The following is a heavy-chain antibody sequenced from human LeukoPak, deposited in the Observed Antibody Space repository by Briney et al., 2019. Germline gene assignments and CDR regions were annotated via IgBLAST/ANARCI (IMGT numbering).Heavy chain of an antibody. J-gene: IGHJ4*02. D-gene: IGHD3-9*01. CDR1: GFTFSSYC. CDR2: ISSSSSFI. CDR3: ARLYILTGFVGIGREDY. Sequence: GGSLRLSCAASGFTFSSYCMNWVRQAPGKGLEWVSSISSSSSFIYYADSVKGRFIISRDNAKNSLYLQMNSLRAEDTAVYYCARLYILTGFVGIGREDYWGQGTLVTVSS. V-gene: IGHV3-21*01.